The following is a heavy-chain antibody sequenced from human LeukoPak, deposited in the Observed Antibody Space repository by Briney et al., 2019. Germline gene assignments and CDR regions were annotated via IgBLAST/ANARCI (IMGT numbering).Heavy chain of an antibody. CDR2: MNPNSGNT. Sequence: GASVKVSCKASGYTFSSYDINWMRQAPGQGLEWMGWMNPNSGNTGYAQKFQGRVTITRNTSISTAYMELSSLRSEDTAVYYCARRYYDFWSGYPVNYYYYMDVWGKGTTVTVSS. CDR3: ARRYYDFWSGYPVNYYYYMDV. V-gene: IGHV1-8*03. J-gene: IGHJ6*03. D-gene: IGHD3-3*01. CDR1: GYTFSSYD.